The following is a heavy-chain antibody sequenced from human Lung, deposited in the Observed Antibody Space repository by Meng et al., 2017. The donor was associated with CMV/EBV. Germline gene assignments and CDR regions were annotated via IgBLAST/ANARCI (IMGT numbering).Heavy chain of an antibody. Sequence: AXXVSXKSSGYTFTSYGISWVRQAPGQGLEWMGWISAYNGNTNNAHKLHGRATMTTDTSTSKAYMEPRSLTSDDTGVYYCARNTSYYDSSGYYPDYWGQGTLVTVSS. V-gene: IGHV1-18*01. D-gene: IGHD3-22*01. CDR1: GYTFTSYG. CDR2: ISAYNGNT. J-gene: IGHJ4*02. CDR3: ARNTSYYDSSGYYPDY.